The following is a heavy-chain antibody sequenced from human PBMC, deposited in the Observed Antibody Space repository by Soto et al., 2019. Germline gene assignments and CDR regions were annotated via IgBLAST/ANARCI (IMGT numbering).Heavy chain of an antibody. CDR3: ARDSRWYTYYYGMDV. V-gene: IGHV3-30-3*01. CDR2: ISYDGSNK. J-gene: IGHJ6*02. CDR1: GFTFSRYA. Sequence: QVQLVESGGGVVQPGRSLRLSCAASGFTFSRYAMHWVRQAPGKGLEGVAAISYDGSNKYYADSVKGRFTISRDNSKNTLYLQMNSLRAEDTAVYYCARDSRWYTYYYGMDVWGQGTTVTVSS. D-gene: IGHD6-13*01.